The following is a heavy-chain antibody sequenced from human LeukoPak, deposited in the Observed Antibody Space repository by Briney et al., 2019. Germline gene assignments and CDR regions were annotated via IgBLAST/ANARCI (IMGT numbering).Heavy chain of an antibody. V-gene: IGHV3-7*01. D-gene: IGHD3-10*01. J-gene: IGHJ6*03. CDR2: IKQDGSEK. CDR1: GFTFSSYW. Sequence: GGALRLSCAASGFTFSSYWMSWVRQAPGKGLEWVANIKQDGSEKYYVDSVKGRFTISRDNAKNSLHLQMNSLRAEDTAVYYCARVARGDYYYYYMDVWGKGTTVTVSS. CDR3: ARVARGDYYYYYMDV.